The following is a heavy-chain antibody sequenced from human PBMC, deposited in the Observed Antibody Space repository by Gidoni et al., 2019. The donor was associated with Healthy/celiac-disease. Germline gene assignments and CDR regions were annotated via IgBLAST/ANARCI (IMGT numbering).Heavy chain of an antibody. D-gene: IGHD4-17*01. Sequence: EVQLVESGGGLVKPGGSLRLSCAASGFPFSSYSMNWVRQAPGKGLEWVSSIISSSSYIYYADSVKGRFTISRDNAKNSLYLQMNSLRAEDTAVYYCARDSYGGTETPLFGMDVWGQGTTVTVSS. CDR1: GFPFSSYS. CDR3: ARDSYGGTETPLFGMDV. V-gene: IGHV3-21*01. CDR2: IISSSSYI. J-gene: IGHJ6*02.